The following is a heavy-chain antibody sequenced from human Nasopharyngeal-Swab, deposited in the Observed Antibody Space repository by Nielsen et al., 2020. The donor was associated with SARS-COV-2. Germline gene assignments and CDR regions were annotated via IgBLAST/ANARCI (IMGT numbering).Heavy chain of an antibody. J-gene: IGHJ5*02. Sequence: GGSLRLSCAPSGFTFSSYSMKWVPQAPGKGLEWFSYISSSSSTISYADSVKGGFTISRDNAKNSLYLQMNSLKAEDTAVYYCASLYSRSWPWGQGTLVTVSS. CDR1: GFTFSSYS. CDR3: ASLYSRSWP. V-gene: IGHV3-48*04. CDR2: ISSSSSTI. D-gene: IGHD6-13*01.